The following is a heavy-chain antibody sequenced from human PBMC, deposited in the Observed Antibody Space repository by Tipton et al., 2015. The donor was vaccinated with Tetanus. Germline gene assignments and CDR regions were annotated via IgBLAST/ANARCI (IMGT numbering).Heavy chain of an antibody. J-gene: IGHJ4*02. Sequence: TLSLTCTVSGASFSSGDYYWSWIRKPPGKDLEWIGYIYQTGTTYYNPSLKGRVTISADTSRNQFSLTLSSVTAADTAVYYCARGSGWADFWGQGTQVTVSS. CDR3: ARGSGWADF. V-gene: IGHV4-30-4*01. D-gene: IGHD6-19*01. CDR2: IYQTGTT. CDR1: GASFSSGDYY.